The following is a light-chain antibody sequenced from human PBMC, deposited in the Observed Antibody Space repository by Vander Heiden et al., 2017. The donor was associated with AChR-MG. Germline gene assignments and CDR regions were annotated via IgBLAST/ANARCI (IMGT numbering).Light chain of an antibody. Sequence: HSVLTQALSASGTPGQRVTIPCSGSSSNIGGNTVNWYQHLPGTAPKLLIYNNDQWPSGVPDRFSGSKSGTSASLAISGLQSEDEADYYCATWDDRLNGWVFGGGTRLSVL. J-gene: IGLJ3*02. CDR2: NND. V-gene: IGLV1-44*01. CDR3: ATWDDRLNGWV. CDR1: SSNIGGNT.